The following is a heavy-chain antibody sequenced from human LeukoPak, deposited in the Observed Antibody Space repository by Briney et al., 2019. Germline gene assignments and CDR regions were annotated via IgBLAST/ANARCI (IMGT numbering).Heavy chain of an antibody. V-gene: IGHV3-48*03. D-gene: IGHD4-23*01. CDR1: GFTFYNYE. CDR3: ARGTTVVSFFDI. Sequence: PGGSLRLSCVASGFTFYNYEMNWVRQAPGKGLEWISYISSSGSTIYYRDSVKGRFTISRDNAKNSLYLQMNSLRAEDTALYYCARGTTVVSFFDIWGQGTMVAVSS. J-gene: IGHJ4*02. CDR2: ISSSGSTI.